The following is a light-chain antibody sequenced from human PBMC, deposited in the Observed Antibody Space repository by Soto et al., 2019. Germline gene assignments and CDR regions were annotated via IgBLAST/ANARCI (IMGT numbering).Light chain of an antibody. CDR1: SSNIGSNA. CDR2: RDN. J-gene: IGLJ3*02. V-gene: IGLV1-44*01. CDR3: AAWNDRPYLWV. Sequence: QSALTQPPSASGTPGQRVSISCSGSSSNIGSNAVHWYQQFPGTAPRLLIYRDNQRPSGVPDRFSGSKSGTSASLVISGLQSEDEADYYCAAWNDRPYLWVFGGGTQLTVL.